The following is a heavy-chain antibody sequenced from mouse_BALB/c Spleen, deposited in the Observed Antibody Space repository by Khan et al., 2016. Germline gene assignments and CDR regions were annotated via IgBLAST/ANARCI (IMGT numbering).Heavy chain of an antibody. CDR1: GYTSANYW. CDR2: IYPGDGDT. J-gene: IGHJ3*01. V-gene: IGHV1-87*01. Sequence: QVQLQQPGAELARPGASVRLSCKASGYTSANYWMQWVKQGPGQGLEWIGSIYPGDGDTRYSQKFKDKATLTADKSSSSAYMHLRSVASEDSAVYYCADALFVYWGQGTLVTVSA. CDR3: ADALFVY.